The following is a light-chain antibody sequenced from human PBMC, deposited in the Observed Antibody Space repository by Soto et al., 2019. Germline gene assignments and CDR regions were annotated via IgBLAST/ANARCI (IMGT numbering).Light chain of an antibody. J-gene: IGKJ4*01. V-gene: IGKV3-15*01. CDR2: DAS. Sequence: EIMMTQSPATVSVSPGERATLSCRASQSIRTNVAWYQQKPGQALRLLIYDASTRATGLSSSFSGSGSGTELSLTISSLQSEDVAIYYCQQYNDWPSLTFGGGTRLEI. CDR3: QQYNDWPSLT. CDR1: QSIRTN.